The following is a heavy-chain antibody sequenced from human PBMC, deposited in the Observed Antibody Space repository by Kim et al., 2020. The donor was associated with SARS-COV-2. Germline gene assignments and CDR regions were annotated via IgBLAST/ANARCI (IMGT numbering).Heavy chain of an antibody. CDR3: AKGRVVGATFNYDY. D-gene: IGHD2-15*01. CDR2: IRASGETT. J-gene: IGHJ4*02. V-gene: IGHV3-23*01. CDR1: GFTFSTDS. Sequence: GGSLRLSCAASGFTFSTDSLGWVRQAPGKGLEWVSAIRASGETTHYADSVKGRFTISRDNSKNTVYLQMNSLGADDTAVYYCAKGRVVGATFNYDYWGLG.